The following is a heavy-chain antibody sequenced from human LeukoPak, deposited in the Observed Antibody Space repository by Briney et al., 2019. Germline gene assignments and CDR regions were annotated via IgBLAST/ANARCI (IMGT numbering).Heavy chain of an antibody. J-gene: IGHJ4*02. CDR2: IRSKANSYAT. V-gene: IGHV3-73*01. CDR1: GFTFSGSA. D-gene: IGHD3-22*01. Sequence: GGSLRLSCAASGFTFSGSAMHGVRQASGKGLEWVGRIRSKANSYATAYAASVKGRFTISRDDSKNTAYLQMNSLKTEDTAVYYCTRHGGYYDSSGYYYSFDYWGQGTLVTVSS. CDR3: TRHGGYYDSSGYYYSFDY.